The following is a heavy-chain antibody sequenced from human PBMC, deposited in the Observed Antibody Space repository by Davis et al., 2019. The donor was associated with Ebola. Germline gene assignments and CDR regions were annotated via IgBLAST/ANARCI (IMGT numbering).Heavy chain of an antibody. CDR3: ARPMVRGRNYYYGMDV. J-gene: IGHJ6*02. V-gene: IGHV3-74*01. Sequence: GESLKISCAAFGFTFTNYWMHWVRQAPGKGLVWVSRINSDGSSINYADSVKGRFTISRDNAKNSLYLQMNSLRAEDTAVYYCARPMVRGRNYYYGMDVWGQGTTVTVSS. CDR1: GFTFTNYW. CDR2: INSDGSSI. D-gene: IGHD3-10*01.